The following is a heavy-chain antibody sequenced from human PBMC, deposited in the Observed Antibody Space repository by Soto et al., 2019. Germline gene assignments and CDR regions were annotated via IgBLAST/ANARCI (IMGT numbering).Heavy chain of an antibody. D-gene: IGHD6-19*01. V-gene: IGHV1-18*04. CDR3: ARDLRGSSGWYNNWFDP. CDR2: ISAYNGNT. CDR1: GYTFTSYG. Sequence: ASVKVSCKASGYTFTSYGISWVRQAPGQGLEWMGWISAYNGNTSYAQKLQGRVTMTTDTSTSTAYMELRSLRSDDTAVYYCARDLRGSSGWYNNWFDPWGQGTLVTVSS. J-gene: IGHJ5*02.